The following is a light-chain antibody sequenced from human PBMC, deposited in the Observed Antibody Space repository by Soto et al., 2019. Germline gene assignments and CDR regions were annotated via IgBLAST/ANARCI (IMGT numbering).Light chain of an antibody. Sequence: EIVLTQSPGTLSLSPWERATLSCRASQSVNSDYLGWFQQKPGQAPRLLICGASTRATGIPDRFSGSGSGTDFTLTISRLEPEDFAVYYCHHYGGSPITFGQGTRLEI. J-gene: IGKJ5*01. CDR3: HHYGGSPIT. CDR1: QSVNSDY. V-gene: IGKV3-20*01. CDR2: GAS.